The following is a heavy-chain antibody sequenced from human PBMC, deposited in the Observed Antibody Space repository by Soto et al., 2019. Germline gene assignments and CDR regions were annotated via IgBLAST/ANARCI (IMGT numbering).Heavy chain of an antibody. Sequence: PGESLKISCKGSGYSFTSYWISWVRQMPWKGLEWVGRIDPSDSYTNSSPSFQGHVTISADKSISTAYLQWSSLKASDTAMYYCARNEYRHVNWFDPWGKGKLVTVSS. D-gene: IGHD1-1*01. V-gene: IGHV5-10-1*01. CDR3: ARNEYRHVNWFDP. CDR1: GYSFTSYW. J-gene: IGHJ5*02. CDR2: IDPSDSYT.